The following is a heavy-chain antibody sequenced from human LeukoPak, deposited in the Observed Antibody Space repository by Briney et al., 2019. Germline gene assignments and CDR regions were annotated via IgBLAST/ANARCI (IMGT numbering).Heavy chain of an antibody. CDR1: GFTFSSYS. V-gene: IGHV3-48*04. J-gene: IGHJ3*02. Sequence: PGGSLRLSCAASGFTFSSYSMNWVRQAPGKGLEWVSYISSSSSTIYYADSVKGRFTISRDNAKNSLYLQMNSLRAEDTALYYCAKDNRGYSYGDAFDIWGQGTMVTVSS. D-gene: IGHD5-18*01. CDR2: ISSSSSTI. CDR3: AKDNRGYSYGDAFDI.